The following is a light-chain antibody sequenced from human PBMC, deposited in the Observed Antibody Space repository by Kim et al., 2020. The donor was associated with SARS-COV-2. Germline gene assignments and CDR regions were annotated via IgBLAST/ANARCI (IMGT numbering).Light chain of an antibody. CDR2: GAS. J-gene: IGKJ2*03. CDR1: QSVSASY. CDR3: QQFSTSPYS. Sequence: LSPGERATLSCRTSQSVSASYLAWYQQKPGQAPRLLIYGASSRATGIPDRFSGSVSGTEITLTISRLEPEDFAVYYCQQFSTSPYSFGQGTKLEIK. V-gene: IGKV3-20*01.